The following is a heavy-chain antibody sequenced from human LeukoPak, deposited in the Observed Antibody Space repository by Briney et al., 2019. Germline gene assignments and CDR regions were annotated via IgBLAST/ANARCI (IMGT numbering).Heavy chain of an antibody. Sequence: GASVRVSCKASGYTFTGYYMHWGRQAPGQGPEGRGWINPNSGGTNYAQTFQGRVTMTRDTSINTAYMELSRLRSDDTAVYYCARDKLWKNYYYMDVWGKGTTVTVSS. CDR2: INPNSGGT. D-gene: IGHD2-21*01. J-gene: IGHJ6*03. V-gene: IGHV1-2*02. CDR3: ARDKLWKNYYYMDV. CDR1: GYTFTGYY.